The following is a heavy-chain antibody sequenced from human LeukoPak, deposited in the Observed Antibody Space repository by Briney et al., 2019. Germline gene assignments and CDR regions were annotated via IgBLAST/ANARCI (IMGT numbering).Heavy chain of an antibody. CDR3: ARATTMTDAFDI. J-gene: IGHJ3*02. CDR1: GYTFTSYG. CDR2: INAYNGNT. Sequence: ASVKVSCKASGYTFTSYGISWVRQAPGQGLEWMGWINAYNGNTNYAQKLQGRVTMTTDTSTSTAYMELRSLRSDDTAVYYCARATTMTDAFDIWGQGKMVTVSS. V-gene: IGHV1-18*01. D-gene: IGHD3-22*01.